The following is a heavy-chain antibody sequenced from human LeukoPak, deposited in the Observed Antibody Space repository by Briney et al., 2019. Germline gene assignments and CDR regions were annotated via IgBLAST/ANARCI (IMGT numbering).Heavy chain of an antibody. CDR3: ARGSSSGWYTGY. J-gene: IGHJ4*02. D-gene: IGHD6-19*01. CDR2: IYYSGST. CDR1: GGSISSGGYY. Sequence: PSETLSLTCTVSGGSISSGGYYWSWIRQHPGKGLEWIGYIYYSGSTYYNPSLKSRVTISVDTSKNQFSLKLSSVTAADTAVYYCARGSSSGWYTGYWGQGTLVTVSS. V-gene: IGHV4-31*03.